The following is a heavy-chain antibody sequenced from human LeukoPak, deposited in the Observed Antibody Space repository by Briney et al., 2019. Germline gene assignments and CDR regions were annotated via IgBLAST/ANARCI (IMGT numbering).Heavy chain of an antibody. CDR1: GGSISSSSYY. D-gene: IGHD3-9*01. Sequence: SETLSLTCTVSGGSISSSSYYWGWIRQPPGKGLEWIGSIYYSGSTYYNPPLKSRVTISVDTSKNQFSLKLSSVTAADTAVYYCARSNYDILTGYYGANDYWGQGTLVTVPS. CDR3: ARSNYDILTGYYGANDY. CDR2: IYYSGST. J-gene: IGHJ4*02. V-gene: IGHV4-39*01.